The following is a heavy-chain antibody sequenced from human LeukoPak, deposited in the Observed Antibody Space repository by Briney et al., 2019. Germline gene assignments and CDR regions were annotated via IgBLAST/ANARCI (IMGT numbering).Heavy chain of an antibody. Sequence: ESLSLTCAVYGGSFSGYYWSWIRQPPGKGLEWVSAISGSGGSTYYGDSVKGRFTISRDNSKNTLYLQMNSLRAEDTAVYYCAKSEGYCSSTSCYWTTVITDFDYWGQGTLVTVSS. CDR3: AKSEGYCSSTSCYWTTVITDFDY. CDR2: ISGSGGST. J-gene: IGHJ4*02. CDR1: GGSFSGYY. D-gene: IGHD2-2*01. V-gene: IGHV3-23*01.